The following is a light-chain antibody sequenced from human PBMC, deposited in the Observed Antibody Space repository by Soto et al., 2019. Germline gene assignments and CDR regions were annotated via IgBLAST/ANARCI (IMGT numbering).Light chain of an antibody. J-gene: IGKJ1*01. Sequence: IVLTQSPGTLSLSPGERATLSCRASQTGSNSYLAWYQQKSGQAPRLLIYGVSTRATGIPDRFSGSGSGTEFALTISRLEPEDFAVYYCQQYNSWLWTFGQGTKVDIK. CDR1: QTGSNSY. CDR3: QQYNSWLWT. V-gene: IGKV3-20*01. CDR2: GVS.